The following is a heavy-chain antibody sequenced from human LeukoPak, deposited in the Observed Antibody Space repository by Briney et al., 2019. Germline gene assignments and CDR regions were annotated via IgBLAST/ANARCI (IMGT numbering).Heavy chain of an antibody. CDR3: AKSHSSGWYYFDY. CDR1: GFIFSSYA. CDR2: ISYDGGNK. D-gene: IGHD6-19*01. V-gene: IGHV3-30*18. Sequence: GGSLRLSCAASGFIFSSYAMHWVRQAPGKGLEWVAVISYDGGNKYYADSVKGRFTISRDSSKNTLYLQMNSLRAEDTAVYYCAKSHSSGWYYFDYWGQGTLVTVSS. J-gene: IGHJ4*02.